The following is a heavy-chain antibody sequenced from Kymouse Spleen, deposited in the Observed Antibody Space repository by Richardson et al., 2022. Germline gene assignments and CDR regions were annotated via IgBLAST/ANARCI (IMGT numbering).Heavy chain of an antibody. CDR3: AREVAGTYYYGMDV. CDR1: GFTFSSYG. D-gene: IGHD6-19*01. CDR2: IWYDGSNK. Sequence: QVQLVESGGGVVQPGRSLRLSCAASGFTFSSYGMHWVRQAPGKGLEWVAVIWYDGSNKYYADSVKGRFTISRDNSKNTLYLQMNSLRAEDTAVYYCAREVAGTYYYGMDVWGQGTTVTVSS. V-gene: IGHV3-33*01. J-gene: IGHJ6*02.